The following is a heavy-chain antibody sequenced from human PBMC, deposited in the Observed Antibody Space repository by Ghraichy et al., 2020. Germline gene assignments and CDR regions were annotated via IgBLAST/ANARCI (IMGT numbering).Heavy chain of an antibody. J-gene: IGHJ4*02. Sequence: GSLRLSCAASGFSVNNAWVSWVRQAPGRGLEWIGRIKSEAYGGTTDFGAPVKDRFIISRDDSQNTVYLQMNSLRTEDTAVYFCATGQAIAFYGRVPDCWGPGTLVIVSS. D-gene: IGHD3-16*01. V-gene: IGHV3-15*01. CDR1: GFSVNNAW. CDR2: IKSEAYGGTT. CDR3: ATGQAIAFYGRVPDC.